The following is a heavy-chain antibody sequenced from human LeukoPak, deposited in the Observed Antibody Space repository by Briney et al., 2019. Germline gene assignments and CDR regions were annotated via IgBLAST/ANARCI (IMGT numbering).Heavy chain of an antibody. CDR3: VKVLTDDAFDI. J-gene: IGHJ3*02. CDR1: GFTFSTFP. CDR2: ISRNGDTT. V-gene: IGHV3-64D*06. Sequence: GGSLRLSCSASGFTFSTFPMHWVRQAPGKGLEYFSAISRNGDTTYYADSVKGRFTISRGNSKNTLYLQMSSLRPEDTAVYYCVKVLTDDAFDIWGQGTMVTVSS. D-gene: IGHD3-10*01.